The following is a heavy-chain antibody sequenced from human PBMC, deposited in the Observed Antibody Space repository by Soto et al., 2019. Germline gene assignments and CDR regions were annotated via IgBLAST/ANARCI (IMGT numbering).Heavy chain of an antibody. V-gene: IGHV1-46*01. CDR1: GYTFTSYY. Sequence: ASVKVSCKASGYTFTSYYMHWVRQAPGQGLEWMGIINPSGGSTSYARKFQGRVTMTRDTSTSTVYMELSSLRSEDTAVYYCARVRGLSSGYYYEFDYWGQGTLVTVSS. CDR2: INPSGGST. D-gene: IGHD3-22*01. J-gene: IGHJ4*02. CDR3: ARVRGLSSGYYYEFDY.